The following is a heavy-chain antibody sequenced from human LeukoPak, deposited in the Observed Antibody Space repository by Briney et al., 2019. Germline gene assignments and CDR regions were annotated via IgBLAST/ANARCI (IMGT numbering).Heavy chain of an antibody. Sequence: GGSLRLSCAASGFTFSSYAMNWVRQAPGKGLEWVSYISRSGSSTYYADSVKGRFTISRDNAKNTLYLQMNSLRAEDTAVYFCAKRGVVIRAVIIVGFHKEAYYFDYWGQGALVTVSS. CDR1: GFTFSSYA. V-gene: IGHV3-48*03. CDR3: AKRGVVIRAVIIVGFHKEAYYFDY. J-gene: IGHJ4*02. CDR2: ISRSGSST. D-gene: IGHD3-10*01.